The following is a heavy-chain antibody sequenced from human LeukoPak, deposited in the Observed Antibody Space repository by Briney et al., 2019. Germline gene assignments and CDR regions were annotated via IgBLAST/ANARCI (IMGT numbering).Heavy chain of an antibody. D-gene: IGHD3-22*01. Sequence: PGGSLRLSCAASGFTFSSYATSWVRQAPGKGLEWVSAISGSGGSTYYADSVKGRFTISRDNSKNTLYLQMNSLRAEDTAVYYCAKDQVIVVVATNDDAFDIWGQGTMVTVSS. V-gene: IGHV3-23*01. J-gene: IGHJ3*02. CDR2: ISGSGGST. CDR1: GFTFSSYA. CDR3: AKDQVIVVVATNDDAFDI.